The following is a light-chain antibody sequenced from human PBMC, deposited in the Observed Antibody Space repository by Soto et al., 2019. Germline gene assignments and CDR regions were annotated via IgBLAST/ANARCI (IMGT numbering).Light chain of an antibody. CDR1: QSVSNW. J-gene: IGKJ4*01. CDR3: QQYNSYPLT. CDR2: DAS. Sequence: DIQMTQSPSTLSASVGDRVTITCRASQSVSNWLAWYQQKRGKAPELLIYDASSLKSGVPSRFSGSGSGTEFTLTISSLQPDDFATYYCQQYNSYPLTFGGGTKVDIK. V-gene: IGKV1-5*01.